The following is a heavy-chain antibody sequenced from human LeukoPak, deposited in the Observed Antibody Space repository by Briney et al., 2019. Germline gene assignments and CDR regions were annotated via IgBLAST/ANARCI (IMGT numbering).Heavy chain of an antibody. CDR2: ISSSGSTI. Sequence: PGGSLRLSCAASGFTFSSYEMNWVRQAPGKGLEWVSYISSSGSTIYCADSVKGRFTISRDNAKNSLYLQMNSLRAEDTAVYYCASGIRCSSTSCYDYRGQGTLVTVSS. CDR3: ASGIRCSSTSCYDY. V-gene: IGHV3-48*03. D-gene: IGHD2-2*01. J-gene: IGHJ4*02. CDR1: GFTFSSYE.